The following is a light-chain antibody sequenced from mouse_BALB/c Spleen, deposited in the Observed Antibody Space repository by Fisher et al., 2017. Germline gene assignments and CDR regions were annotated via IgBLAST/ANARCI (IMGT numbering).Light chain of an antibody. Sequence: IVLTQSTAIMSASPGEKVTITCSASSSVSYMHWYQQKSGTSPKRWIYDTSKLASGVPARFSGSGSGTSYSLTISSVKAEDAATYYCQQWSSSPLTFGAGTKLELK. CDR1: SSVSY. J-gene: IGKJ5*01. CDR3: QQWSSSPLT. CDR2: DTS. V-gene: IGKV4-59*01.